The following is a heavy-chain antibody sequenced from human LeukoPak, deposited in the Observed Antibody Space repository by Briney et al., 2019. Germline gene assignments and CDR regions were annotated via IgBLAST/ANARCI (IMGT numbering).Heavy chain of an antibody. CDR2: ISYDGSNK. D-gene: IGHD3-10*01. Sequence: PGRSLRLSCAASGFTFSSYAMHWVRQAPGKGLEWVAVISYDGSNKYYADSVKGRFTISRDNSKNTLYLQMNSLRAEDTAVYYCAREPYPFGFGELLKSTPPSLYGMDVWGQGTTVTVSS. CDR1: GFTFSSYA. V-gene: IGHV3-30*04. J-gene: IGHJ6*02. CDR3: AREPYPFGFGELLKSTPPSLYGMDV.